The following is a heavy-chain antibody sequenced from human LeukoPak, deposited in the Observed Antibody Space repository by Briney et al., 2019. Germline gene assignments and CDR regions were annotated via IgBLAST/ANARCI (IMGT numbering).Heavy chain of an antibody. V-gene: IGHV3-48*01. D-gene: IGHD2-8*01. J-gene: IGHJ4*02. Sequence: GGSLRLSRAASGFTFSSYSMNWVRQAPGKGLEWVSYISSSSSTIYYADSVRGRFTISRDNAKNSLYLQMNSLRAEDAAVYYCARVRLWTNGDPDYWGQGTLVTVSS. CDR3: ARVRLWTNGDPDY. CDR2: ISSSSSTI. CDR1: GFTFSSYS.